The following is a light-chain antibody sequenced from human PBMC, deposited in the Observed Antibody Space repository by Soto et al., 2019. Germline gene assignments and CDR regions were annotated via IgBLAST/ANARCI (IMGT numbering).Light chain of an antibody. J-gene: IGKJ1*01. Sequence: EIVLTQSPGTLSLSPGERATLSCRASQSVSSSYLAWYQQKPGQGPRLLIYGASSRATGIPDRFSGSGSGTDFTLTISRLEPEDFAVYYCQQYCSSSWTFGQGTKVEIK. CDR1: QSVSSSY. V-gene: IGKV3-20*01. CDR2: GAS. CDR3: QQYCSSSWT.